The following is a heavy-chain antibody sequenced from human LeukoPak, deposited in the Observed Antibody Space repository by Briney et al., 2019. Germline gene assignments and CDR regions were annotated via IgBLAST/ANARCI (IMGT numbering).Heavy chain of an antibody. CDR1: GVTLSSYA. CDR3: AKVLRFLEWLPKYYYYGMDV. D-gene: IGHD3-3*01. CDR2: ISSSGSGGNT. J-gene: IGHJ6*02. V-gene: IGHV3-23*01. Sequence: GGSLRLSCAASGVTLSSYAMSWARQAPGKGLEWVSGISSSGSGGNTYYADSVKGRFTISRDNSKNTLYLQMNSLRAEDTAVYYCAKVLRFLEWLPKYYYYGMDVWGQGTTVTVSS.